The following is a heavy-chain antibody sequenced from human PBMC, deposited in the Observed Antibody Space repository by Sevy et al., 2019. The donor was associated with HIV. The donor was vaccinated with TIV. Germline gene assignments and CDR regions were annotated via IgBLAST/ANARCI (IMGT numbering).Heavy chain of an antibody. D-gene: IGHD3-22*01. CDR3: ARVAKNYYDSSGYYSHDAFDI. CDR1: GFTFSSYA. J-gene: IGHJ3*02. V-gene: IGHV3-30-3*01. Sequence: GGSLRLSCAASGFTFSSYAMHWVRQAPGKGLEWVAVISYDGSNKYYADSVKGRFTISRDNSKNTRYLQMNSLGAEDTAVYYCARVAKNYYDSSGYYSHDAFDIWGQGTMVTVSS. CDR2: ISYDGSNK.